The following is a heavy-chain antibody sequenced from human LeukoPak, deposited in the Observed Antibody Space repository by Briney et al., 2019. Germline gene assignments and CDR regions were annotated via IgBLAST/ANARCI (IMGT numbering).Heavy chain of an antibody. V-gene: IGHV3-15*01. J-gene: IGHJ4*02. CDR2: IKSKGAGGTT. CDR3: TTEYYGSDYY. Sequence: GGSLRLSCAASGFTFSTAWMSWVRQAPGKGLEWVGQIKSKGAGGTTDYAAPVKGRFTISRDDSKSTVSLQMNSLKTEDTALYYCTTEYYGSDYYWGQGTLVTVSS. D-gene: IGHD3-10*01. CDR1: GFTFSTAW.